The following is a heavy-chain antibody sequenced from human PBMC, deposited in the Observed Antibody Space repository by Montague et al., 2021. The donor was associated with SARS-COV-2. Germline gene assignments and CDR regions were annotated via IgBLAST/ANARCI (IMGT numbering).Heavy chain of an antibody. V-gene: IGHV4-59*13. CDR3: ARDLTYSSGFDY. Sequence: SETLSLTCTVSGGSISSYYWSWIRQPPGKGLEWIGYIYYSGSTXXXPSXKSRVTISVDTSKNQFSLKLSSVTAADTAVYYCARDLTYSSGFDYWGQGTLVTVSS. CDR1: GGSISSYY. J-gene: IGHJ4*02. D-gene: IGHD6-19*01. CDR2: IYYSGST.